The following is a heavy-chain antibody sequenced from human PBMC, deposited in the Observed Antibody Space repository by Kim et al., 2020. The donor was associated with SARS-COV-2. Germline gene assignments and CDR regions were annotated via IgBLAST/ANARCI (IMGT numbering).Heavy chain of an antibody. J-gene: IGHJ6*03. CDR1: GDSVSSNSAA. V-gene: IGHV6-1*01. Sequence: SQTLSLTCAISGDSVSSNSAAWNWIRQSPSRGLEWLGRTYYRSKWYNDYAVSVKSRITINPDTSKNQFSLQLNSVTPEDTAVYYCARGLEHNWNYGVEDYYYYYYMDVWGKGTTVTVSS. CDR3: ARGLEHNWNYGVEDYYYYYYMDV. CDR2: TYYRSKWYN. D-gene: IGHD1-7*01.